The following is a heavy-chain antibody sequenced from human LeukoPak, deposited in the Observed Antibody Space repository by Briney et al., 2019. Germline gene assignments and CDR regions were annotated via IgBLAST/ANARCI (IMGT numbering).Heavy chain of an antibody. V-gene: IGHV4-59*08. CDR1: GGSISSYY. CDR2: IYYSGST. J-gene: IGHJ4*01. D-gene: IGHD3-3*01. Sequence: PSETLSLTCTVSGGSISSYYWSWIRQPPGKGLEWIGYIYYSGSTNYNPSLISRVTISVDTSKNQFSLKLSSVTAADTAVYYCGRHSRTYYDFDYWGQGILVTVSS. CDR3: GRHSRTYYDFDY.